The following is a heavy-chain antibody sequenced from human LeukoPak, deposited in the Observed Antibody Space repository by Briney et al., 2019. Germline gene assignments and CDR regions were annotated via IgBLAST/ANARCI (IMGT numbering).Heavy chain of an antibody. D-gene: IGHD3-3*01. V-gene: IGHV1-18*01. CDR2: ISTYNGNT. Sequence: ASVKVSCKASGYTFNSYSVSWVRQAPGQGLEWMGWISTYNGNTNYSQKLQGRVTMTTDTSTRTAYMELRSLRSDDTAVYYCARGGDYDFWSGYYIWGQGTLVTVSS. CDR1: GYTFNSYS. CDR3: ARGGDYDFWSGYYI. J-gene: IGHJ4*02.